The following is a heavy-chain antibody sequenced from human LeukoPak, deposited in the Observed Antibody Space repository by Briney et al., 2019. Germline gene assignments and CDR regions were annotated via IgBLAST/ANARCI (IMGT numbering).Heavy chain of an antibody. D-gene: IGHD1-26*01. CDR3: ARDGGRTGFLSY. V-gene: IGHV1-69*13. CDR2: IIPIFGTA. CDR1: GDTFSSYA. Sequence: SVKVSCKASGDTFSSYAISWVRQAPGQGLEWMGGIIPIFGTANYAQKFQGRVTITADESTSTAYMELSSLRSEDTAVYYCARDGGRTGFLSYWGQGTLVTVSS. J-gene: IGHJ4*02.